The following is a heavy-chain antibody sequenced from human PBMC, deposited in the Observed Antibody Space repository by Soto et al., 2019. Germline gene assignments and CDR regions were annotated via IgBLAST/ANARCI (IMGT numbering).Heavy chain of an antibody. CDR3: ARAVFCTDGFCFHNRLEP. CDR2: IYQTGTT. Sequence: SETLSLTCTVSGDSINSDCRSWSWIRQPPGEALEWIGYIYQTGTTQYNPSLSSRVSISADRSKNQFSLHLTSVTAADTAVYYCARAVFCTDGFCFHNRLEPSGQGTLVAICS. V-gene: IGHV4-30-2*01. CDR1: GDSINSDCRS. D-gene: IGHD2-8*01. J-gene: IGHJ5*02.